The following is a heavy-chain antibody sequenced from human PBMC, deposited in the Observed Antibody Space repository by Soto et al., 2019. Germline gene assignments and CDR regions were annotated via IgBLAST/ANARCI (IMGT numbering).Heavy chain of an antibody. D-gene: IGHD3-22*01. V-gene: IGHV1-24*01. CDR2: FDPEDGET. J-gene: IGHJ4*02. CDR1: GYTLTELS. Sequence: ASVKVSCKVSGYTLTELSMHWVRQAPGKGLEWMGGFDPEDGETIYAQKFQGRVTMTEDTSTDTAYMELSSLRSEETAVYYCAPGPYGPTTIVARFDYWGQGALVTVSS. CDR3: APGPYGPTTIVARFDY.